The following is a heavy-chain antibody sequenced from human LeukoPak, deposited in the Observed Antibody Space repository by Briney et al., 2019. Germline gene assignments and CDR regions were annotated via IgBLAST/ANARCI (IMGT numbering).Heavy chain of an antibody. J-gene: IGHJ5*02. V-gene: IGHV4-61*08. Sequence: PSETLSLTCTVSGGSISSGGYYWSWIRQPPGKGLEWIGYIYYSGSTNYNPSLKSRVTISVDTSKNQFSLKLSSVTAADTAVYYCARGSGSYQGAWFDPWGQGTLVTVSS. CDR2: IYYSGST. CDR3: ARGSGSYQGAWFDP. CDR1: GGSISSGGYY. D-gene: IGHD1-26*01.